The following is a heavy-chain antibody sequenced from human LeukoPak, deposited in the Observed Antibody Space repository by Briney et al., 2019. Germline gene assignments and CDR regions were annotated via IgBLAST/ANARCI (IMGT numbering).Heavy chain of an antibody. CDR3: ARGTVAVAGVSYHGMDV. D-gene: IGHD6-19*01. CDR1: GYTFTSYG. J-gene: IGHJ6*02. CDR2: ISAYNGNT. Sequence: ASVKVSCKASGYTFTSYGISWVRQAPGQGLEWVGWISAYNGNTNYAQKLQGRVTMTTDTSTSTAYMELRSLRSDDTAVYYCARGTVAVAGVSYHGMDVWGQGTTVTVSS. V-gene: IGHV1-18*01.